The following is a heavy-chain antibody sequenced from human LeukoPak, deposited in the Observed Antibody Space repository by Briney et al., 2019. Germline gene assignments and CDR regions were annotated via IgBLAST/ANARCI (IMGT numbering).Heavy chain of an antibody. Sequence: GGSLRLSCAASGFTVSSNYMSWVRQAPGKGLEWVSVIYSGGSTYYADSVKGRFTISRDNSKNTLYLQMNSLRAEDTAVYYCARGHQGPDMDVWGKGTTVTVSS. CDR1: GFTVSSNY. CDR3: ARGHQGPDMDV. J-gene: IGHJ6*03. V-gene: IGHV3-53*01. CDR2: IYSGGST.